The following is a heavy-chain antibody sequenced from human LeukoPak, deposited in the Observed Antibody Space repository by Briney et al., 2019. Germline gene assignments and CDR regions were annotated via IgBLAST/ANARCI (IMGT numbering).Heavy chain of an antibody. J-gene: IGHJ4*02. V-gene: IGHV1-46*01. CDR1: GYTFTGYY. CDR3: ARVFCGGGTCYSRGLIDS. Sequence: GASVKVSCKASGYTFTGYYMHWVRQAPGQGLEWMGIINPSDGTTYYIQKFQGRVTITRDTSTSTVYMELSSLRSGDTAIYYCARVFCGGGTCYSRGLIDSWGQGTLVTVSS. D-gene: IGHD2-15*01. CDR2: INPSDGTT.